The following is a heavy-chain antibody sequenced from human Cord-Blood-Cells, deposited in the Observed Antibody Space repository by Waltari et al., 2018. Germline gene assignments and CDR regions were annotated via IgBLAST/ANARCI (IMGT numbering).Heavy chain of an antibody. CDR2: INAGNGNT. V-gene: IGHV1-3*01. J-gene: IGHJ4*02. CDR3: AKDRDGYNYFDY. Sequence: QVQLVQSGAEVKKPGASVKVSCKASGYTFTIYAMHWVRQAPGQRLEWMGWINAGNGNTKYSQKFQGRVTITRDTSASTAYMELSSLRSEDTAVYYCAKDRDGYNYFDYWGQGTLVTVSS. CDR1: GYTFTIYA. D-gene: IGHD5-12*01.